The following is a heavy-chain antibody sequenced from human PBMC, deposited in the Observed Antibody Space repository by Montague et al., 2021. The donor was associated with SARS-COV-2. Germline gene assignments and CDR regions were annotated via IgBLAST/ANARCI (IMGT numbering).Heavy chain of an antibody. CDR1: GLTVSSNY. J-gene: IGHJ4*02. V-gene: IGHV3-66*01. CDR2: IYSGGST. D-gene: IGHD2-2*01. CDR3: AREGCSSTSCSMVFDY. Sequence: SLRLSCAASGLTVSSNYMSWVRQAPGKGLEWVPVIYSGGSTYYXXXVXXXFTIARDNSKNTLYLQMNSLRTEDTAVYYCAREGCSSTSCSMVFDYWGQGTLVTVSS.